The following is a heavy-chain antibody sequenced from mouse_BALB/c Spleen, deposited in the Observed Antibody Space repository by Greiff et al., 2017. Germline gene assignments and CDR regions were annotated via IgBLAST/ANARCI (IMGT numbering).Heavy chain of an antibody. V-gene: IGHV5-15*02. Sequence: EVKLQESGGGLVQPGGSRKLSCAASGFTFSDYGMAWVRQAPGKGPEGVAFISNLAYSIYYADTVTGRFTISRENAKNTLYLEMSSLRSEDTAMYYCARRAYYAMDYWGQGTSVTVSS. J-gene: IGHJ4*01. D-gene: IGHD3-1*01. CDR3: ARRAYYAMDY. CDR1: GFTFSDYG. CDR2: ISNLAYSI.